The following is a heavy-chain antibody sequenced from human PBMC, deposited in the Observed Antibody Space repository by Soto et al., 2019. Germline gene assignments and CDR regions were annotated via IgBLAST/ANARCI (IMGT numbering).Heavy chain of an antibody. CDR1: GFSIGSNNW. D-gene: IGHD2-2*01. Sequence: KPSEILSLTCAVSGFSIGSNNWWGWIRQPPGKGLEWIGNIYYSGTTQFNPSLKSRVTMSIDGAGNQFSLRLSSVTAADTAVYYCARKERKPAAIWNWGQGTLVTV. CDR3: ARKERKPAAIWN. V-gene: IGHV4-28*01. CDR2: IYYSGTT. J-gene: IGHJ4*02.